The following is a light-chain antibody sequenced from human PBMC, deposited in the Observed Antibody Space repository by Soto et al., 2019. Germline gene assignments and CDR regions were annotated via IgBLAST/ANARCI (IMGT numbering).Light chain of an antibody. J-gene: IGKJ1*01. V-gene: IGKV3-20*01. CDR3: QQYGSSGT. Sequence: EIVLTQSPDTLSLSPVERATLSGRASQSISTNLAWYQQKPGQAPRLLIFGASTRATGIPARFSGSGSGTDFTLTISRLEPEDFAVYYCQQYGSSGTFGQGTKVDIK. CDR2: GAS. CDR1: QSISTN.